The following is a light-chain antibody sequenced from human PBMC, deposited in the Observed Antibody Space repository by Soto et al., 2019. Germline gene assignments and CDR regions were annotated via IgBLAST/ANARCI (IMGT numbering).Light chain of an antibody. Sequence: EIVVTQSPATLSVSPRERATLSCRASQSVGNNFAWYQQKPGQAPRLLIFATSTRATGVPARFSGSGSGTEFTLTISSLQSEDFAVYYCQQYSDWPLTFGGGTKVEIE. CDR3: QQYSDWPLT. V-gene: IGKV3-15*01. CDR2: ATS. J-gene: IGKJ4*01. CDR1: QSVGNN.